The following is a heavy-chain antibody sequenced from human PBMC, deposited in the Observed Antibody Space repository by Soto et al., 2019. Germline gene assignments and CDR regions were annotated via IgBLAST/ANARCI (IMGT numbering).Heavy chain of an antibody. D-gene: IGHD2-15*01. CDR1: GFTFSSYA. CDR3: ARDESYCSGGSCYGGDY. Sequence: GSLRLSCAASGFTFSSYAMHRVRQAPGKGLEWVAVISYDGSNKYYADSVKGRFTISRDNSKNTLYLQMNSLRAEDTAVYYCARDESYCSGGSCYGGDYWGQGTLVTVSS. J-gene: IGHJ4*02. V-gene: IGHV3-30-3*01. CDR2: ISYDGSNK.